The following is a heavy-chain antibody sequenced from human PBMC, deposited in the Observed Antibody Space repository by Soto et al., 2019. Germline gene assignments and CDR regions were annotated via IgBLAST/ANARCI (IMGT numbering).Heavy chain of an antibody. CDR3: ASPGYCSDGTCYPDY. Sequence: PSETLSLTCAFYGGSLSGSYWSLIRQPPGTGLEWIGEIHHSGSTYYNPSLKSRVTLSVDTSKNQFSLKLNSVTAADTAVYYCASPGYCSDGTCYPDYWGQGTLVTVSS. D-gene: IGHD2-15*01. J-gene: IGHJ4*02. V-gene: IGHV4-34*01. CDR1: GGSLSGSY. CDR2: IHHSGST.